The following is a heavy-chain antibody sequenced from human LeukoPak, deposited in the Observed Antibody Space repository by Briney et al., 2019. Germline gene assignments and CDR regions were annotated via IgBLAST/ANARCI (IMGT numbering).Heavy chain of an antibody. V-gene: IGHV3-7*01. D-gene: IGHD2-15*01. CDR3: ARDRRMTPRQDPTDY. J-gene: IGHJ4*02. Sequence: PGGSLRLSCAASGFTFSSYWMSWVRQAPGKGLEWVANIKQDGSEKYYVDSVKGRFTISRDNAKNSLYPQMNSLRAEDTAVYYCARDRRMTPRQDPTDYWGQGTLVTVSS. CDR1: GFTFSSYW. CDR2: IKQDGSEK.